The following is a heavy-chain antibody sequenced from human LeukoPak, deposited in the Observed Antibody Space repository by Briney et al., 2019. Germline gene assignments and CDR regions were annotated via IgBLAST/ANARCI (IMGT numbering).Heavy chain of an antibody. J-gene: IGHJ6*02. CDR3: ARGWGDIVVVTAIKDYYYGMDV. V-gene: IGHV3-33*01. Sequence: GGSLRLSCAASGFTFSSYGMHWVRQAPGKGLEWVAVIWYDGSNKYYADPVKGRFTISRDNSKNTLYLQMNSLRAEDTAVYYCARGWGDIVVVTAIKDYYYGMDVWGRGTTVTVSS. D-gene: IGHD2-21*02. CDR1: GFTFSSYG. CDR2: IWYDGSNK.